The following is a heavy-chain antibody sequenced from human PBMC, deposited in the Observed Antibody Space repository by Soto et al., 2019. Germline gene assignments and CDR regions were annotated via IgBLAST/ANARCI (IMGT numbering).Heavy chain of an antibody. D-gene: IGHD6-6*01. CDR2: IYPGDSDT. CDR1: GYSFTSYW. CDR3: ASGAYSSSSYYYGMDV. Sequence: GASLKISCKGSGYSFTSYWIGWVRQMPGKGLEWMGIIYPGDSDTRYSPSFQGKVTISADKSITTAYLQWSSLKASYTAMYYCASGAYSSSSYYYGMDVWGQGTSVTVSS. J-gene: IGHJ6*02. V-gene: IGHV5-51*01.